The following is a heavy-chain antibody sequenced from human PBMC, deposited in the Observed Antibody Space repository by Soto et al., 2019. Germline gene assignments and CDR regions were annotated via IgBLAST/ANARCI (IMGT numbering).Heavy chain of an antibody. Sequence: GASVKVSCKASGYTCTSYGISWVRQAPGQGLEWMGWISAYNGNTNYAQKLQGRVTMTTDTSTSTAYMELRSLRSDDTAVYYCARDQGVDIVATTVDYWGQGTQVTVSS. J-gene: IGHJ4*02. V-gene: IGHV1-18*01. CDR2: ISAYNGNT. CDR1: GYTCTSYG. CDR3: ARDQGVDIVATTVDY. D-gene: IGHD5-12*01.